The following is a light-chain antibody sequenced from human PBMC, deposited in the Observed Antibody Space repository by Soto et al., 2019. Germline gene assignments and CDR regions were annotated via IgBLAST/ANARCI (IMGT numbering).Light chain of an antibody. CDR1: QSVRSN. CDR3: QQRSNFPALT. J-gene: IGKJ4*01. V-gene: IGKV3-15*01. CDR2: AAS. Sequence: GMSLSAATVSVSTGERATLSCRASQSVRSNLAWYQQKPGQAPRLLIFAASTRATAIPARFSGSGSGTEFTLTISILQSEDFAVYYRQQRSNFPALTSAGRGNVDI.